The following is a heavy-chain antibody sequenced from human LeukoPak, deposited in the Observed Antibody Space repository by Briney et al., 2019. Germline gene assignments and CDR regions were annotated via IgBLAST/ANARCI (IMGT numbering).Heavy chain of an antibody. CDR2: IYYSGST. J-gene: IGHJ4*02. D-gene: IGHD3-22*01. CDR1: GGSISSYY. Sequence: SETLSLTCTVSGGSISSYYWSWIRQPPGKGLEWIGYIYYSGSTNYNPSLKSRVTISVDTSKNQFSLKLSSVTAADTAVYYCASMGNYYGSSGYFDYWGQGTLVTVSS. V-gene: IGHV4-59*01. CDR3: ASMGNYYGSSGYFDY.